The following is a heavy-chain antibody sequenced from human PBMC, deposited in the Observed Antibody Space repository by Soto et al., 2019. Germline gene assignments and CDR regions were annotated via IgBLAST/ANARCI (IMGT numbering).Heavy chain of an antibody. J-gene: IGHJ6*02. V-gene: IGHV3-21*01. CDR2: ISSSSSYI. Sequence: GGSLRLSCAASGFAFSSYSMNWVRQAPGKGLEWVSSISSSSSYIYYADSVKGRFTISRDNAKNSLYLQMNSLRAEDTAVYYCARGLIFGVVPPGWNYYGMDVWGQGTTVTVSS. CDR3: ARGLIFGVVPPGWNYYGMDV. CDR1: GFAFSSYS. D-gene: IGHD3-3*01.